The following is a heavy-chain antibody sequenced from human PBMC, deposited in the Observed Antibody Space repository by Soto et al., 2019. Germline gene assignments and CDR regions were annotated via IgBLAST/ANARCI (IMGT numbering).Heavy chain of an antibody. CDR2: VSHDGRNT. J-gene: IGHJ4*02. V-gene: IGHV3-30*18. CDR1: GFTFSDYA. Sequence: VQLVESGGGVVQPGRSLRLSCAASGFTFSDYAMHWVRQAPGKGLEWVAVVSHDGRNTHYADSVKGRFTISRDSSKNTVSLEMTSLRAEATAVYYWAKGGRQWLVTSDFNYWGQGALVTVS. D-gene: IGHD6-19*01. CDR3: AKGGRQWLVTSDFNY.